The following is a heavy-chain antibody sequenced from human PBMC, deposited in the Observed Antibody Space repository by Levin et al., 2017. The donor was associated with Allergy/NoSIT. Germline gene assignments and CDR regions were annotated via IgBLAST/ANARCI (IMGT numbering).Heavy chain of an antibody. V-gene: IGHV6-1*01. CDR1: GDSVSSYSAA. CDR3: ARDRHDWSFDY. D-gene: IGHD3-9*01. J-gene: IGHJ4*02. Sequence: SETLSLTCAISGDSVSSYSAAWNCIRQSPSRGLEWLVRTYYRSKWYNDYAISVKSRLTINPDTSKNQLSLQLNSVTPEDTAVYYCARDRHDWSFDYWGQGTLVTVSS. CDR2: TYYRSKWYN.